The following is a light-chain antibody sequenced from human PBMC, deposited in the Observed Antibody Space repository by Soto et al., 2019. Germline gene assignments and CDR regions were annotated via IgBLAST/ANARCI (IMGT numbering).Light chain of an antibody. CDR1: PDIRTE. V-gene: IGKV1-6*01. CDR3: LQDYSYPRT. CDR2: ATS. J-gene: IGKJ1*01. Sequence: AIQMTQSPSSLSASVGDRVTITCRASPDIRTELGWYQQKPGNAPKLLIYATSILQSGVPSRFSGIGSGTDFTLTISSLQPEDFATYYCLQDYSYPRTFGQGTKVEIK.